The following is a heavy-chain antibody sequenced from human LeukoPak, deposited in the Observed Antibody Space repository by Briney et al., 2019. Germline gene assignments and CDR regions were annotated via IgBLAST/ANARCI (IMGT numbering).Heavy chain of an antibody. CDR3: AKGRGYCTGGSCYSDY. J-gene: IGHJ4*02. CDR1: GFTFSNYA. CDR2: ISGSDGST. D-gene: IGHD2-15*01. V-gene: IGHV3-23*01. Sequence: PGGSLRLSCTASGFTFSNYAMSWVRQSPGKGLEWASTISGSDGSTYYADSVKGRFTISRDNSKNTLYLQMNSLRGEDTAIYYCAKGRGYCTGGSCYSDYWGQGTLVTVSS.